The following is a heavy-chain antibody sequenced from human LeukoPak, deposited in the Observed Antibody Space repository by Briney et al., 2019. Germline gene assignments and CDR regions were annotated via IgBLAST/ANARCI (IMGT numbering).Heavy chain of an antibody. CDR3: ARNKRGDI. CDR2: ISWNSGSI. V-gene: IGHV3-9*01. D-gene: IGHD1/OR15-1a*01. Sequence: PGGSLRLSCAVSGLSFDENAMHWVRQVPGKGLEWVSGISWNSGSIGYADSVKGRFTISRDNAKNSLYLQMNSLRAEDTAVYYCARNKRGDIWGQGTLVTVSS. CDR1: GLSFDENA. J-gene: IGHJ4*02.